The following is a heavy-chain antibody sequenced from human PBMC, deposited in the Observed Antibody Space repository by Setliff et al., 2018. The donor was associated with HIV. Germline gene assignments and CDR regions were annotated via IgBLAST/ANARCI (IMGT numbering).Heavy chain of an antibody. J-gene: IGHJ4*02. Sequence: GPTLVNPTETLTMTCTVSGFSLSNARMGVSWIRQPPGKALEWLAHIFSNDEKSYSTSLKSRLTISKDTSKSQVVLTMTNMDPVDTATYYCARSWPGGLPLFFDYWGQRTLVTVSS. CDR3: ARSWPGGLPLFFDY. D-gene: IGHD3-16*02. V-gene: IGHV2-26*01. CDR2: IFSNDEK. CDR1: GFSLSNARMG.